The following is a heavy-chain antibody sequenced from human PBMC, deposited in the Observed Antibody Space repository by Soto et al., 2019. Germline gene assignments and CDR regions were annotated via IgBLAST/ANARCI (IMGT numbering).Heavy chain of an antibody. Sequence: GGSLRLSCAASGFTFSDYYMSWIRQAPGKGLEWVSYISSSGSTIYYADSVKGRFTISRDNAKNSLYLQMNSLRAEDTAVYYCARHHSSSWYYYYYYMDVWGKGTTVTVSS. D-gene: IGHD6-13*01. J-gene: IGHJ6*03. CDR1: GFTFSDYY. CDR3: ARHHSSSWYYYYYYMDV. CDR2: ISSSGSTI. V-gene: IGHV3-11*01.